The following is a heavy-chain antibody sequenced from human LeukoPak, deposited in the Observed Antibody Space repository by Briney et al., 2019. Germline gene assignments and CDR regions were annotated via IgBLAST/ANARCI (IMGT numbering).Heavy chain of an antibody. CDR2: IYYSGST. CDR1: GGSISSYY. V-gene: IGHV4-59*01. D-gene: IGHD1-14*01. J-gene: IGHJ6*02. CDR3: ARAQAGYYYYGMDV. Sequence: SETLSLTCTVSGGSISSYYWSWIRQPPGKGLEWIGYIYYSGSTNYNPSLKSRVTISVATSKNQFSLKLSSVTAADTAVYYCARAQAGYYYYGMDVWGQGTTVTVSS.